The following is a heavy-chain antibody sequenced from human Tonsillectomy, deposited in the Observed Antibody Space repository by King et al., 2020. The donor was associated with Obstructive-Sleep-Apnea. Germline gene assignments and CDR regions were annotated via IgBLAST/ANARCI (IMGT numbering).Heavy chain of an antibody. D-gene: IGHD5-24*01. Sequence: TLKESGPVLVKPTETLTLTCTVSGFSLSNARMGVSWIRQPPGKALELLAHIFSNDGKSYSTSLKSRLTISKDTSKSQVVLTMTNMDPVDTATYYCARPRRDGYNYGMDVWGQGTTVTVSS. CDR2: IFSNDGK. CDR1: GFSLSNARMG. V-gene: IGHV2-26*01. J-gene: IGHJ6*02. CDR3: ARPRRDGYNYGMDV.